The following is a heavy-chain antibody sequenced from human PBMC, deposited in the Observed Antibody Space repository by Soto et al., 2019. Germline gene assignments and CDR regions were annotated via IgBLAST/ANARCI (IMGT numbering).Heavy chain of an antibody. CDR2: IFYNGDN. Sequence: SETLSLTCTVSGGSISNTDHYWSWIRQPPGKGLEWIGSIFYNGDNSYNPSLESRLSISVDTSKNQFSLSLRSVTASDTAVYFCEIEGRLQYLHYWGKGTLVTVSS. J-gene: IGHJ4*02. V-gene: IGHV4-30-4*01. D-gene: IGHD4-4*01. CDR3: EIEGRLQYLHY. CDR1: GGSISNTDHY.